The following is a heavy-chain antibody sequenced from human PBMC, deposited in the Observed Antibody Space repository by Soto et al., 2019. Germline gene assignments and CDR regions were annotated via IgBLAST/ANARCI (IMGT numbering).Heavy chain of an antibody. CDR1: GFSVSATKY. V-gene: IGHV3-53*04. J-gene: IGHJ3*02. CDR2: IYSGGTY. Sequence: EVQLVESGGGLVQPGGSLRLSCVASGFSVSATKYMNWLRQAPDKGLEWVSVIYSGGTYYYADSVKGRFTISRHDSKNTLYLQMDSLRPEDTAVYFCARANDRNGFDMWGQGTMVTVSS. CDR3: ARANDRNGFDM.